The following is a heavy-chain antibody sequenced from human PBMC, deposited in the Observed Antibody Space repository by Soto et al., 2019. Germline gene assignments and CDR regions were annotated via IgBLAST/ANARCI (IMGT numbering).Heavy chain of an antibody. Sequence: ASVKVSCKASGYTFTSYYMHWVRQDPGQGLEWMGWINPNSGGTNYAQKFQGWVTMTRDTSISTAYMELSRLRSDDTAVYYCAREAVGSGSYYNRVYYGMDVWGQGTTVTVSS. V-gene: IGHV1-2*04. CDR1: GYTFTSYY. J-gene: IGHJ6*02. CDR3: AREAVGSGSYYNRVYYGMDV. CDR2: INPNSGGT. D-gene: IGHD3-10*01.